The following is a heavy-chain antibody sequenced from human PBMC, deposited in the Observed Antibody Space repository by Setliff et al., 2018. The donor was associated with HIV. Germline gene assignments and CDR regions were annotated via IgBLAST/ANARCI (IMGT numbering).Heavy chain of an antibody. CDR2: IDDSGTT. CDR3: AREDNYYSDSIGYSFFDY. CDR1: GDSISNSY. V-gene: IGHV4-59*01. J-gene: IGHJ4*02. Sequence: PSETLSLTCTVSGDSISNSYWSWIRQPPGKGLEWIGCIDDSGTTNYNPSLETRVTISIDTSKKQFSLKLSSVTAADTAIYFCAREDNYYSDSIGYSFFDYWGQGTQVTVSS. D-gene: IGHD3-22*01.